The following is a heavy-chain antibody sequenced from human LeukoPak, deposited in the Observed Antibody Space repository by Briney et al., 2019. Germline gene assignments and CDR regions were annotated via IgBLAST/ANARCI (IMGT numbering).Heavy chain of an antibody. Sequence: GASVKVSCKASGYTFTSYDINWVRQAPGQGLEWMGWINPNSGGTNYAQKFQGRVTMTRDTSISTAYMELSRLRSDDTAVYYCARVMRWQRTMGVWGKGTTVTVSS. CDR1: GYTFTSYD. J-gene: IGHJ6*03. V-gene: IGHV1-2*02. CDR2: INPNSGGT. D-gene: IGHD4-23*01. CDR3: ARVMRWQRTMGV.